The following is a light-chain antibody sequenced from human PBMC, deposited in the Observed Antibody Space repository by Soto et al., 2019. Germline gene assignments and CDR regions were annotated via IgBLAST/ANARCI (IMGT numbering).Light chain of an antibody. V-gene: IGLV1-44*01. Sequence: QSVLTQPPPASGTPGQRVTIPCSGSSSNIGSHTVNWYQQLPGTAPKLLVYSSNQRPSGVPDRFSGSKSGTSASLAISGLQSEDEADYYCAAWDGSLNGVVFGGGTQLTVL. CDR2: SSN. CDR3: AAWDGSLNGVV. CDR1: SSNIGSHT. J-gene: IGLJ2*01.